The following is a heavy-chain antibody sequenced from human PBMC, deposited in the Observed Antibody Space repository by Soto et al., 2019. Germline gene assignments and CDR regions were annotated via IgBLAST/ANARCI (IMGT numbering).Heavy chain of an antibody. D-gene: IGHD3-3*01. CDR3: ASYDFWSGYYHTDY. CDR1: GGSISSGDYY. V-gene: IGHV4-30-4*01. CDR2: IYYSGST. J-gene: IGHJ4*02. Sequence: SETLSLTCTVSGGSISSGDYYWSWIRQPPGKGLEWIGYIYYSGSTYYKPSLKSRVTISVDTSKNQFSLKLSSVTAADTAVYYCASYDFWSGYYHTDYWGQGTLVTVSS.